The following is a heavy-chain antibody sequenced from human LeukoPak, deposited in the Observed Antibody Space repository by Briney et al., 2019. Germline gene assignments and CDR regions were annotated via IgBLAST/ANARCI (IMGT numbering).Heavy chain of an antibody. CDR2: FDPKDGET. CDR1: GYTLTELS. J-gene: IGHJ3*02. Sequence: ASVKVSCKVSGYTLTELSMHWVRQAPGKGLEWMGGFDPKDGETIYAQKFQGRVTITRDTSASTAYMELSSLRSEDTAVYYCARVLSSSWDGDAFDIWGQGTMVTVSS. D-gene: IGHD6-13*01. V-gene: IGHV1-24*01. CDR3: ARVLSSSWDGDAFDI.